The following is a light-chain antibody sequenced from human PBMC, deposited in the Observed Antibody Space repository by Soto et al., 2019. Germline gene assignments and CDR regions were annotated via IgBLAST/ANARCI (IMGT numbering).Light chain of an antibody. CDR3: QQRSNWPVT. V-gene: IGKV3-11*01. CDR1: QSVSSY. CDR2: DAS. Sequence: EIVLTQSPATLSLSPGERATLSCRASQSVSSYLAWYQQKPGQAPRLLIYDASNRATGIPARFSGSGSGTDFTLTISSLEPEDFAVYYCQQRSNWPVTFGPGTQVDI. J-gene: IGKJ3*01.